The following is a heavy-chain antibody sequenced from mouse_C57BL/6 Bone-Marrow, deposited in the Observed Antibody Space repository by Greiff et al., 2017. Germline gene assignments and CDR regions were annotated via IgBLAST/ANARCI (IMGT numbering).Heavy chain of an antibody. V-gene: IGHV1-76*01. CDR1: GYTFTDYY. CDR2: IYPGSGNT. D-gene: IGHD4-1*01. CDR3: AREGVLGHFDY. Sequence: QVQLQQSGAELVRPGASVKLSCKASGYTFTDYYINWVKQRPGQGLEWIARIYPGSGNTYYNETFKGKATLTAEKSSSTAYMQLSSVTSGDSAVYFCAREGVLGHFDYWGQGTTLTVSS. J-gene: IGHJ2*01.